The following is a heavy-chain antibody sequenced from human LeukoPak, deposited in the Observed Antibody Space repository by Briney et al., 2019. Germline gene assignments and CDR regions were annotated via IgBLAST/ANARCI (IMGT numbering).Heavy chain of an antibody. D-gene: IGHD2-2*01. V-gene: IGHV3-7*03. CDR3: VRDCSSASLSSGCYYAMDV. CDR2: IKQDGGEK. CDR1: GFTFNDYW. J-gene: IGHJ6*04. Sequence: GGSLRLSCAASGFTFNDYWMSWVRQAPGKGLEWVAHIKQDGGEKYYVDSLKGRFTISRDNAKNSLFLQMNSLRAEDTAVYYCVRDCSSASLSSGCYYAMDVWGKGTTVTVSS.